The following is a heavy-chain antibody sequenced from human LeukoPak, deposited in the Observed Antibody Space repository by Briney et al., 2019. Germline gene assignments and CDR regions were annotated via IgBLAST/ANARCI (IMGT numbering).Heavy chain of an antibody. CDR3: AKDHELEFGYYDSSGFGNYFDY. CDR2: ISYDGSNK. Sequence: AGGSLRLSCAASGLTFSSHWMHWVRQAPGKGLEWVAVISYDGSNKYYADSVKGRFTISRDNSKNTLYLQMNSLRAEDTAVYYCAKDHELEFGYYDSSGFGNYFDYWGQGTLVTVSS. CDR1: GLTFSSHW. D-gene: IGHD3-22*01. V-gene: IGHV3-30*18. J-gene: IGHJ4*02.